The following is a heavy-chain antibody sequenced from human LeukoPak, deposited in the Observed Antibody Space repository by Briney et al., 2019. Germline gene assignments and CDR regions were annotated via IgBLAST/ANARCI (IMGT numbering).Heavy chain of an antibody. CDR1: GGAISSYY. D-gene: IGHD5-12*01. CDR3: AKGGYSGLNPFDY. Sequence: SETLSLTCTVSGGAISSYYWSWIRQPPGKGLEWIGYIYYTGSTSYNPSLKSRVTISVDTSKNQFSLKLSSVTAADTAVYYCAKGGYSGLNPFDYWGQGTLVTVSS. CDR2: IYYTGST. J-gene: IGHJ4*02. V-gene: IGHV4-59*01.